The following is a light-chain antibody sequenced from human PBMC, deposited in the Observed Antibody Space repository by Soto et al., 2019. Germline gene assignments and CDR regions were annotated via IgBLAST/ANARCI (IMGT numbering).Light chain of an antibody. CDR1: QSISSW. CDR2: DAS. Sequence: QSPSTLSASVGDRVTITCRASQSISSWLAWYQQKPGKAPKLLIYDASSLESGVPSRFSGSGSGTEFTLTISSLQSEDFAVYYCHQYNNWPPALTFGGGTKVDIK. CDR3: HQYNNWPPALT. V-gene: IGKV1-5*01. J-gene: IGKJ4*01.